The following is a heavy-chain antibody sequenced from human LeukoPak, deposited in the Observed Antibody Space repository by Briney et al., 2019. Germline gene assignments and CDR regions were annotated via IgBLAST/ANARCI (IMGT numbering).Heavy chain of an antibody. CDR2: IYTSGST. J-gene: IGHJ6*03. CDR3: ARDYYDFWRGYYYYYMDV. CDR1: GGSISSGSYY. Sequence: SQTLSLTCTVSGGSISSGSYYWRWIRQPAGKGLKWIGRIYTSGSTNYNPSLKSRVTISVDTSKNQFSLKLSSVTAADTAVYYCARDYYDFWRGYYYYYMDVWGKGTTVTVSS. V-gene: IGHV4-61*02. D-gene: IGHD3-3*01.